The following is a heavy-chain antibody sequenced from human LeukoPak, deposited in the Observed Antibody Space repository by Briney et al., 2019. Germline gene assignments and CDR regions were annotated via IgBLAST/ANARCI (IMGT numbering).Heavy chain of an antibody. D-gene: IGHD6-19*01. J-gene: IGHJ4*02. CDR3: AKDTVAGTGVKTAPLFFGY. CDR1: GFTFSSYA. Sequence: PGGSLRLSCAASGFTFSSYAISWVRQAPGKGLEWVAAISGSGGSTYYADSVKGRFTISRDNSKNTLYLQMNSLRAEDTAVYYCAKDTVAGTGVKTAPLFFGYWGQGTLVTVSS. CDR2: ISGSGGST. V-gene: IGHV3-23*01.